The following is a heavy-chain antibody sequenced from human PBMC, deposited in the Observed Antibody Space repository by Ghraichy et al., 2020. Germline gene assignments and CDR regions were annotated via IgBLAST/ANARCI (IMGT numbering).Heavy chain of an antibody. CDR1: GYTFTSYG. Sequence: ASVKVSCKASGYTFTSYGISWVRQAPGQGLEWMGWISAYNGNTNYAQKLQGRVTMTTDTSTSTAYMELRSLRSDDTAVYYCATGYCSSTSCPYYYGMDVWGQGTTVTVSS. J-gene: IGHJ6*02. D-gene: IGHD2-2*01. V-gene: IGHV1-18*01. CDR2: ISAYNGNT. CDR3: ATGYCSSTSCPYYYGMDV.